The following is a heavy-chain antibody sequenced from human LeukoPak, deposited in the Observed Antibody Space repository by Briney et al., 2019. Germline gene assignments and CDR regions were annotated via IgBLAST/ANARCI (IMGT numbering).Heavy chain of an antibody. D-gene: IGHD4-11*01. CDR2: INPNSGGT. CDR3: ARDRRTVTKGNYYYYMDV. CDR1: GYTFTDYY. V-gene: IGHV1-2*06. Sequence: ASVKVSCKVSGYTFTDYYMHWVRQAPGQGLEWMGRINPNSGGTNYAQKFQGRVTMTRDTSISTAYMELSRLRSDDTAVYYCARDRRTVTKGNYYYYMDVWGKGTTVTVSS. J-gene: IGHJ6*03.